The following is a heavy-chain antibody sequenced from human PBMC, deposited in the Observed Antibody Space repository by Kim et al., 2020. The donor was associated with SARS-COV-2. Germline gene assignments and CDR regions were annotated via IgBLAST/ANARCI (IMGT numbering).Heavy chain of an antibody. CDR2: GGRT. J-gene: IGHJ6*02. Sequence: GGRTCYADSVKGRFTISRDNSKNTLYLQMNSLRAEDTAVYYCAKDVPGDVWGQGTTVPVSS. CDR3: AKDVPGDV. V-gene: IGHV3-23*01.